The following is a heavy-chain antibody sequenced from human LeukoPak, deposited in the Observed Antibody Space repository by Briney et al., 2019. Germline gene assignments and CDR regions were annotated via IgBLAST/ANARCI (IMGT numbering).Heavy chain of an antibody. CDR1: GDTVSANY. Sequence: WGSLRLSCAVSGDTVSANYMNWVRQAPGKGLEWVSVIYIGGDTYYADCVKGRFTISRHNYKNTLYLQMNSLKLEDAAVYYCARQKVGATRHFDYWGQGTLVTVSS. CDR3: ARQKVGATRHFDY. CDR2: IYIGGDT. J-gene: IGHJ4*02. V-gene: IGHV3-53*04. D-gene: IGHD1-26*01.